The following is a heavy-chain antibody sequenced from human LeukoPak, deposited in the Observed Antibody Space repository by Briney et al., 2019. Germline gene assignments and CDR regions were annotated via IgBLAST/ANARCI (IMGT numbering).Heavy chain of an antibody. CDR1: GFTFSSYA. CDR2: ICGSGGST. CDR3: ARDSSGYYAAPFDY. V-gene: IGHV3-23*01. J-gene: IGHJ4*02. Sequence: GGSLRLSCAASGFTFSSYAMSWVRQAPGKGLGWVSAICGSGGSTYYADSVKGRFTITRENSKNTLYLQMNSLRAEDTAVYYCARDSSGYYAAPFDYWGQGTLVTVSS. D-gene: IGHD3-22*01.